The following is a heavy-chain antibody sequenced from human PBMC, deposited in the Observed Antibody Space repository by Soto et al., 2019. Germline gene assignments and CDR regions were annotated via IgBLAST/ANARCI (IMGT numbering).Heavy chain of an antibody. CDR2: INAGNGNT. V-gene: IGHV1-3*01. D-gene: IGHD6-13*01. J-gene: IGHJ4*02. CDR3: ARPHFSSSYYFDY. Sequence: QVQLVQSGAEVKKPGASVKVSCKASGYTFTSYAMHWVRQAPGQRLEWMGWINAGNGNTKYSQKFQGRVTITRDTSASKADMELSSLRSEDTAVYYCARPHFSSSYYFDYWGQGTLVTVSS. CDR1: GYTFTSYA.